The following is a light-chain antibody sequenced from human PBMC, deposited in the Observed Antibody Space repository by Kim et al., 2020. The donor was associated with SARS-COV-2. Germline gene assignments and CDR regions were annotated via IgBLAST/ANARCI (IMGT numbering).Light chain of an antibody. V-gene: IGLV2-14*03. CDR1: SSGVGGYNY. J-gene: IGLJ1*01. CDR3: SSYTSSSTV. CDR2: DVS. Sequence: PGQSITISCTGTSSGVGGYNYVSWYQQHPGKAPKLMIYDVSNRPSGVSNRFSGSKSGNTASLTISGLQAEDEADYYCSSYTSSSTVFGTGTKVTVL.